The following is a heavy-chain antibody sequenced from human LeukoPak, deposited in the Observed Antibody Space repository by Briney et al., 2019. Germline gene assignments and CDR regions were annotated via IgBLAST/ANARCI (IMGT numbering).Heavy chain of an antibody. CDR3: ARGLSSYGSNYYYYYMDV. CDR2: INHSGST. D-gene: IGHD5-18*01. J-gene: IGHJ6*03. CDR1: GGSFSGYY. Sequence: PSETLSLTCAVYGGSFSGYYWSWIRQPPGKGLEWIGEINHSGSTNYNPSLKSRVTISVDTSKNQFSLKLSSVTAADTAVYYCARGLSSYGSNYYYYYMDVWGKGTTVTVSS. V-gene: IGHV4-34*01.